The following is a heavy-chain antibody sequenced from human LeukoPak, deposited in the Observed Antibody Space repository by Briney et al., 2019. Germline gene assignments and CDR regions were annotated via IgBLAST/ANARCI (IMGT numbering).Heavy chain of an antibody. J-gene: IGHJ4*02. CDR3: ARDGGYSYGLFDY. Sequence: SETLSLTCTVSGGSISSGDYYWSWIRQPPGKGLEWIGYIYYSGSTYYNPSLKSRVTISVDTSKNQFSLKLSSVTAADTAAYYCARDGGYSYGLFDYWGQGTLVTVSS. D-gene: IGHD5-18*01. CDR1: GGSISSGDYY. CDR2: IYYSGST. V-gene: IGHV4-30-4*08.